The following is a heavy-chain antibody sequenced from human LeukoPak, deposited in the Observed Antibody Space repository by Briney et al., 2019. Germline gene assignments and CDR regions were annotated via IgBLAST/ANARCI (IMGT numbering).Heavy chain of an antibody. J-gene: IGHJ4*02. CDR1: GYSFTTYW. CDR3: ARRDYGGKHFDC. Sequence: GESLKISCKASGYSFTTYWIGWVRQMPGKGLERMGIIYPGDSDTRYSPSFQGQVTTSADKSTRTAYLQWSSLKASDTAMYYCARRDYGGKHFDCWGQGTLVTVSS. CDR2: IYPGDSDT. D-gene: IGHD4-23*01. V-gene: IGHV5-51*01.